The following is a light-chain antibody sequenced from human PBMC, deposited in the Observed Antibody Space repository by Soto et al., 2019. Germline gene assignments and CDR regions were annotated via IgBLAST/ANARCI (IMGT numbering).Light chain of an antibody. J-gene: IGKJ1*01. CDR3: QQYNNWPRT. Sequence: EIEITQSPSTLSVSPGERATLSCRASQSVSSDLAWYHQKPGQAPRLLIYGASTRATGIPARFSGSGSGTEFTLTINSLQSEDFAVYYCQQYNNWPRTFGQGTKVDIK. CDR2: GAS. V-gene: IGKV3-15*01. CDR1: QSVSSD.